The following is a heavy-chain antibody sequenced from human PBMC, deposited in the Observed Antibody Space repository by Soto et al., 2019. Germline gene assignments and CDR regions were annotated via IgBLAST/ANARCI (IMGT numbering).Heavy chain of an antibody. CDR2: INPNSGGT. J-gene: IGHJ4*02. V-gene: IGHV1-2*04. Sequence: ASVKVSCKASGYTFTGYYMHWVRQAPGQGLEWMGWINPNSGGTNYAQKFQGWVTMTRDTSISTAYMELSRLRSDDTAVYYCARGKVGCSCTRCYEYFDYWGQGTLVIVSS. CDR1: GYTFTGYY. D-gene: IGHD2-2*01. CDR3: ARGKVGCSCTRCYEYFDY.